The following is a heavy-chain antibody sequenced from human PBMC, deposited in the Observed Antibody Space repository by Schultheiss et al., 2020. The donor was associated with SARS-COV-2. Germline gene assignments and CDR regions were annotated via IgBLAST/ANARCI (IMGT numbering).Heavy chain of an antibody. CDR2: INPNSGGT. Sequence: ASVKVSCKASGYTFTSYGISWVRQAPGQGLEWMGWINPNSGGTNYAQKFQGRVTMTRDTSISTAYMELSRLRSDDTAVYYCARDRARSHGGGVAYYYGMDVWGQGATVTVSS. CDR1: GYTFTSYG. D-gene: IGHD3-16*01. CDR3: ARDRARSHGGGVAYYYGMDV. J-gene: IGHJ6*02. V-gene: IGHV1-2*02.